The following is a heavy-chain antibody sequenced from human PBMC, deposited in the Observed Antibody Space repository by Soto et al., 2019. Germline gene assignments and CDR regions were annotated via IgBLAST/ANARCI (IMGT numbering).Heavy chain of an antibody. J-gene: IGHJ6*02. CDR3: ARDKSAQYYDFWSGYYGHYYGMDV. CDR1: GFTFSSYA. V-gene: IGHV3-30-3*01. Sequence: GSLRLSCAASGFTFSSYAMHWVRQAPGKGLEWVAVISYDGSNKYYADSVKGRFTISRDNSKNTLYLQMNSLRAEDTAVYYCARDKSAQYYDFWSGYYGHYYGMDVWGQGTTVTVSS. D-gene: IGHD3-3*01. CDR2: ISYDGSNK.